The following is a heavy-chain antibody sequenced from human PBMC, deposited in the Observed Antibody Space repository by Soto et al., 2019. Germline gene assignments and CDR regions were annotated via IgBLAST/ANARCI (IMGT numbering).Heavy chain of an antibody. V-gene: IGHV4-34*01. CDR1: GGSFSGYY. Sequence: TSETLSLTCAVYGGSFSGYYWSWVRPPPGKGLEWIGEINHSGSTNYNPSLKSRVTISVDTSKNQFSLKLSSVTAADTAVYYCARGRLDNYIWGSYRLRWFDPWGQGTLVTVSS. J-gene: IGHJ5*02. D-gene: IGHD3-16*02. CDR2: INHSGST. CDR3: ARGRLDNYIWGSYRLRWFDP.